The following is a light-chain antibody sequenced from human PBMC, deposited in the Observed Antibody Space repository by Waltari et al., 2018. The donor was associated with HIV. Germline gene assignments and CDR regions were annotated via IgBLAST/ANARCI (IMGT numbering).Light chain of an antibody. CDR1: SSTIGAHY. CDR2: EDN. J-gene: IGLJ1*01. CDR3: GTWDNSLSGSV. V-gene: IGLV1-51*02. Sequence: QSVLTQPPSVSAAPGQNVTISCPGSSSTIGAHYVAWYHQVPGTAPKLLIYEDNKRPSGTPDRFSGSKSGTSATLGITGLQTGDEADYYCGTWDNSLSGSVFGTGTKVTVL.